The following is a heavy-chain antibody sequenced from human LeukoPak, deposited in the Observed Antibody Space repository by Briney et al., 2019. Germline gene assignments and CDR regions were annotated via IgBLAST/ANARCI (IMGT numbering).Heavy chain of an antibody. CDR1: GFTFDDYA. D-gene: IGHD6-13*01. V-gene: IGHV3-9*01. Sequence: GRSLRLSCAASGFTFDDYAMRWVRQAPGKGLEWVSGISWNSGSIGYADSVKGRFTISRDNAKNSLYLQMNSLRAEDTALYYCAKGAAGTSALVYWYFDLWGRGTLVTVSS. J-gene: IGHJ2*01. CDR2: ISWNSGSI. CDR3: AKGAAGTSALVYWYFDL.